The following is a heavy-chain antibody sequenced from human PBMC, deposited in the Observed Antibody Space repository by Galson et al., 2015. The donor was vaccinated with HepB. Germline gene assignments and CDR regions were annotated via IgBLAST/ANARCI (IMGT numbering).Heavy chain of an antibody. D-gene: IGHD3-22*01. CDR3: ARGYYYDSSGPLGY. V-gene: IGHV1-18*01. J-gene: IGHJ4*02. CDR2: ISAYNGNT. Sequence: SVKVSCKASGYTFTSYGISWVRQAPGQGLEWMGWISAYNGNTNYAQKLQGRVTMTTDTSTSTAYMELRSLRSDDTAVYYCARGYYYDSSGPLGYWGQGTLVTVSS. CDR1: GYTFTSYG.